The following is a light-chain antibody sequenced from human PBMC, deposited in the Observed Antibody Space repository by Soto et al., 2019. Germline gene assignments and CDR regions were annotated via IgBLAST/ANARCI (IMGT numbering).Light chain of an antibody. V-gene: IGLV2-18*02. CDR3: SSYTSSSTYV. CDR2: EVT. J-gene: IGLJ1*01. Sequence: QSALTQPPSVSGSPGQSVTISCTGTSSDIGSYNGVSWYQQPPGTAPKLLIYEVTDRPSGVPDRFSGSKSGYTASLTISGLQAEDEADYYCSSYTSSSTYVFGTGTKLTVL. CDR1: SSDIGSYNG.